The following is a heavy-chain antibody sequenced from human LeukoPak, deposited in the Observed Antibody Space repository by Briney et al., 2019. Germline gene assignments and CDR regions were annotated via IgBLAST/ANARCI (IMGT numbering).Heavy chain of an antibody. Sequence: GGSLRLSCAASGFTFSSYAMCWVRQAPGKGLEWVSAISGSAGSTYYADSVKGRFTISRDNSKNTLYLQVNSLRAEDTAVYYCAKGGKWDVTPFDYWGQGTLVTVSS. CDR1: GFTFSSYA. J-gene: IGHJ4*02. CDR2: ISGSAGST. D-gene: IGHD1-26*01. CDR3: AKGGKWDVTPFDY. V-gene: IGHV3-23*01.